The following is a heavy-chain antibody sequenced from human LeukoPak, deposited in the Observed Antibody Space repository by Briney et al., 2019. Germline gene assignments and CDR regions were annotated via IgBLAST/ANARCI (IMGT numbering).Heavy chain of an antibody. CDR1: SGFISSYY. J-gene: IGHJ4*02. CDR3: ARGRSDYYLDY. CDR2: IYYSGST. Sequence: PSETLSLTCTVSSGFISSYYWSWIRQPPGKGLEWIGYIYYSGSTSYNPSLKSRLTILVDTSKNQLSLKLSSVTAADTAVYYCARGRSDYYLDYWGQGTLVTVSS. D-gene: IGHD2-21*02. V-gene: IGHV4-59*01.